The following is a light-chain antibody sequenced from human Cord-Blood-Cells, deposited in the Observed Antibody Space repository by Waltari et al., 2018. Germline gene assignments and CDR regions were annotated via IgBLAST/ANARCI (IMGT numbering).Light chain of an antibody. V-gene: IGKV1-9*01. CDR1: QGISSY. CDR3: QQLNSYPLT. J-gene: IGKJ4*01. CDR2: AAS. Sequence: IQLTQSPSSLSASVGDRVTIPCRASQGISSYLAGYQQKPGKAPKLLIYAASTLQSGVPSRFSGSGSGTDFTLTISSLQPEDFATYYCQQLNSYPLTFGGGTKVEIK.